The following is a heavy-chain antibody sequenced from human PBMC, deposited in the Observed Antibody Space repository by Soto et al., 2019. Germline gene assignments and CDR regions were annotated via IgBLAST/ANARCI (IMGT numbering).Heavy chain of an antibody. CDR2: IFHSGTT. Sequence: SETLSLTCAVSCYSISSGYYWGWIRQPPGKGLEWLGSIFHSGTTYDNPSLKSRVTISVDMSNNQFSLKLTSVTAADPAVYYCARLLDYSRGYYYFDYWGQGTLVTVSS. CDR3: ARLLDYSRGYYYFDY. J-gene: IGHJ4*02. V-gene: IGHV4-38-2*01. CDR1: CYSISSGYY. D-gene: IGHD3-22*01.